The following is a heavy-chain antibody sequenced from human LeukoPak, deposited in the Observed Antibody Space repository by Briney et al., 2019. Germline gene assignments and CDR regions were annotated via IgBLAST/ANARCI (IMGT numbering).Heavy chain of an antibody. J-gene: IGHJ4*02. Sequence: PGGALRLSCTVSGFTFSNLLMTWVRQAPGKGLEWVANIKQDGSDIYYMDSVKGRFTISRDNAKNSLYLQMNSLRAEDTAMYYGVGGSGWLGDSWGRGTLVTVSS. CDR1: GFTFSNLL. CDR3: VGGSGWLGDS. CDR2: IKQDGSDI. V-gene: IGHV3-7*03. D-gene: IGHD6-19*01.